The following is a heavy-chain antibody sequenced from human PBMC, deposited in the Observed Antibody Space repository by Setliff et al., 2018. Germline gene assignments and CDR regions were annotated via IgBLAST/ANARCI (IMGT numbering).Heavy chain of an antibody. CDR2: IYPGDSDL. V-gene: IGHV5-51*01. Sequence: GESLKISCKGSGYSFSSYWIGWVRQMPGKGLEWMAIIYPGDSDLRYSPSFQGQVTVSADKSISTAYLQWSSLKASDTAIYYCARRDGYNVDDYYYGMDVWGQGTTVTVSS. J-gene: IGHJ6*02. D-gene: IGHD5-12*01. CDR1: GYSFSSYW. CDR3: ARRDGYNVDDYYYGMDV.